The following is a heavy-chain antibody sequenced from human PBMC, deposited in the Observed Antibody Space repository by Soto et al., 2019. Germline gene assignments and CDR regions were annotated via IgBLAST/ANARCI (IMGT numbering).Heavy chain of an antibody. D-gene: IGHD1-1*01. V-gene: IGHV3-23*01. CDR3: AKGMKPTFGTPNFDF. J-gene: IGHJ4*02. CDR1: GFTFSSYA. CDR2: ISNSGGST. Sequence: GGSLRLSCAASGFTFSSYAMSWVRQAPGKGLEWVSTISNSGGSTYYADSVKGRFTISRDNPENTQYLQMNSLRVEDTAIYYCAKGMKPTFGTPNFDFRGQGTLVTV.